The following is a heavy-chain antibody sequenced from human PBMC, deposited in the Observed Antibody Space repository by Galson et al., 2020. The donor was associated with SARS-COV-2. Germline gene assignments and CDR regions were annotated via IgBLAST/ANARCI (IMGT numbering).Heavy chain of an antibody. CDR2: ISYDGSST. V-gene: IGHV3-30*18. CDR3: VKDRGGKPVFYYFDY. J-gene: IGHJ4*02. CDR1: GFTFSSYG. Sequence: GESLKISCAASGFTFSSYGMHWVRQAPGKGLEWVAAISYDGSSTYYADSVKGRLTIARDNSKNTLYLQMNSLRAEDTAVYYCVKDRGGKPVFYYFDYWGQGSQVTVSS. D-gene: IGHD3-16*01.